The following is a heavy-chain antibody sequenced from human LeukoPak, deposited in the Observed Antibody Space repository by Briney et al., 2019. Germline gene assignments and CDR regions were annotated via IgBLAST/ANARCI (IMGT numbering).Heavy chain of an antibody. CDR1: GFTVSNNY. V-gene: IGHV3-53*01. CDR3: AKGWSQSYSSRYFDY. D-gene: IGHD6-13*01. Sequence: GGSLRLSCAASGFTVSNNYMSWVRQAPGKGLEWVSVIYSGGSTYYADSVKGRFTISRDNSKNTVYLQMNSLRAEDTAVYYCAKGWSQSYSSRYFDYWGQGTLVTVSS. J-gene: IGHJ4*02. CDR2: IYSGGST.